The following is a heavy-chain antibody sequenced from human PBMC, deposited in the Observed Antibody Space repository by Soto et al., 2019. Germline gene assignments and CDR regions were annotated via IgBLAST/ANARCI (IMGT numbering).Heavy chain of an antibody. CDR2: IYYSGST. CDR3: ARGGHLELLY. D-gene: IGHD1-7*01. V-gene: IGHV4-31*03. CDR1: GGSISSGGYY. Sequence: PSETLSLTGTVSGGSISSGGYYWSWIRQHPGKGLEWIGYIYYSGSTYYNPSLKSRVTISVDTSKNQFSLKLSSVTAADTAVYYCARGGHLELLYWDQGTLVTVSS. J-gene: IGHJ4*02.